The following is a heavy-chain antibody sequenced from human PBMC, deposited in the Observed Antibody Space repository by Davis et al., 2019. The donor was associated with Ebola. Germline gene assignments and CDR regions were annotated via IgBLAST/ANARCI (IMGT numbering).Heavy chain of an antibody. CDR1: GFTFRSYD. J-gene: IGHJ5*01. D-gene: IGHD6-13*01. CDR2: IGAAGDT. V-gene: IGHV3-13*01. CDR3: ARAGFGSTWFDC. Sequence: GEPLKISCAASGFTFRSYDMHWVRQATGKGLEWVSAIGAAGDTYYPVSLKGRFTISRENAKNSLYLQMNSLRAEDTAVYYCARAGFGSTWFDCWGQGILVTVSS.